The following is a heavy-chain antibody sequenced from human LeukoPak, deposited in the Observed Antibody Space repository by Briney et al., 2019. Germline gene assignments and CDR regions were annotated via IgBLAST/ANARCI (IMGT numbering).Heavy chain of an antibody. Sequence: SGGTLRLSCAASGFTFNSYGMSWVRQAPGMGLEWVSAISGSGGSTYYADSVRGRFTISRDNSKNTVYLQMNSLRAEDTAVYFCAKALSSARDVWGKGTTVTISS. CDR1: GFTFNSYG. CDR3: AKALSSARDV. V-gene: IGHV3-23*01. CDR2: ISGSGGST. J-gene: IGHJ6*04. D-gene: IGHD3-16*02.